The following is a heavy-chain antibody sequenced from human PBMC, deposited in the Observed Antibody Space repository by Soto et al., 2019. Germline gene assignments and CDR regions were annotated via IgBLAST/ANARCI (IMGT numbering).Heavy chain of an antibody. V-gene: IGHV3-73*01. CDR1: GFTFSGST. J-gene: IGHJ4*02. CDR3: ASHRDIYSSSLPDS. Sequence: GGSLRPSCVASGFTFSGSTLIWVRQASGKGLEWIGRIRSKVNNYATDYTASVKGRVTISRDDSKNTAFLQLTSLKTEDSALYYCASHRDIYSSSLPDSWGQGTLVTVSS. D-gene: IGHD4-4*01. CDR2: IRSKVNNYAT.